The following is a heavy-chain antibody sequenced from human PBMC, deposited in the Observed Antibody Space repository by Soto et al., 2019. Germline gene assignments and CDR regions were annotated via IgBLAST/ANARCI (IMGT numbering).Heavy chain of an antibody. D-gene: IGHD3-10*01. CDR1: GYSFTSYW. CDR2: IYPGDSDT. Sequence: GESLKISCKGSGYSFTSYWIGWVRQMPGKGLESMGIIYPGDSDTRYSPSFQGQVTISADKSISTAYLQWSSLKASDTAMYYCAGGGVRGVVTRTRDYCGMDVWGQGTTVTVSS. J-gene: IGHJ6*02. V-gene: IGHV5-51*01. CDR3: AGGGVRGVVTRTRDYCGMDV.